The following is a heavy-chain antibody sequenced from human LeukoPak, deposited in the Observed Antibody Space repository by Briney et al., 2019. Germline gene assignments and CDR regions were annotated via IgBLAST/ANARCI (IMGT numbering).Heavy chain of an antibody. Sequence: TGGSLRLSCAASGFTFSSYAMSWVRQAPGKGLEWVSAISGSGGSTYYADSVKGRFTISRDNSKNTLYLQMNSLRAKDTAVHYCAKEHRTSRVYYYYYMEVWGKGTTVTVSS. D-gene: IGHD5-24*01. CDR1: GFTFSSYA. J-gene: IGHJ6*03. CDR2: ISGSGGST. CDR3: AKEHRTSRVYYYYYMEV. V-gene: IGHV3-23*01.